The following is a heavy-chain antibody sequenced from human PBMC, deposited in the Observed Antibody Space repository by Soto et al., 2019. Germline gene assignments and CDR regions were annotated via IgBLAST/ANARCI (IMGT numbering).Heavy chain of an antibody. D-gene: IGHD5-12*01. V-gene: IGHV3-33*01. CDR2: IWYDGSNK. Sequence: QVQLVESGGGVVQPGRSLRLSCAASGFTFSSYGMHWVRQAPGKGLEWVAVIWYDGSNKYYADSVKGRFTISRDNSKNTLYLQMNSLRAEDTAVYYCARDEGESGYAFDVWGQGTMVTVSS. CDR3: ARDEGESGYAFDV. J-gene: IGHJ3*01. CDR1: GFTFSSYG.